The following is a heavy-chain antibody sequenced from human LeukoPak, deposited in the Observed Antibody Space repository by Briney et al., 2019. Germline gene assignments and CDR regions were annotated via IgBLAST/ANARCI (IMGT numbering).Heavy chain of an antibody. V-gene: IGHV4-39*07. CDR2: IYYSRST. Sequence: PSETLSLTCTVSGGSISSSSYYWGWIRQPPGKGLEWIGSIYYSRSTYYNPSLKSRVTISVDTSKNQFSLKLSSVTAADTAVYYCAREGGNYYYYGMDVWGQGTTVTVSS. J-gene: IGHJ6*02. D-gene: IGHD3-16*01. CDR3: AREGGNYYYYGMDV. CDR1: GGSISSSSYY.